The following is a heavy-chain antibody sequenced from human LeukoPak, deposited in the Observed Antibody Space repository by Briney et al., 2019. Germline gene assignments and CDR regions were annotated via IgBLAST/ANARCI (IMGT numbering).Heavy chain of an antibody. Sequence: PGGSLRLSCAASGFTFSSYSMNWVRQAPGKGLEWVSYISSSSSTIYYADSVKGRFTISRDNAKNSLYLQMNSLRAEDTAVYYCARSRGIAARGAFDIWGQGTMVTVSS. V-gene: IGHV3-48*04. J-gene: IGHJ3*02. CDR1: GFTFSSYS. D-gene: IGHD6-6*01. CDR2: ISSSSSTI. CDR3: ARSRGIAARGAFDI.